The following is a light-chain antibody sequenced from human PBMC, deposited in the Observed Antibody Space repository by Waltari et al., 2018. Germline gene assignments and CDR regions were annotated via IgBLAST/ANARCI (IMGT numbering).Light chain of an antibody. CDR2: STT. CDR3: ATWDYSLDGHV. V-gene: IGLV1-44*01. Sequence: QSVLTQPPSASGTPGQRVTISCSGRRSNIGAEVVYWYQVLPGPPPKLLIYSTTLRPSGDPGRFSAAMSGTSASLAISGLQSEDEADYYCATWDYSLDGHVFVGGTKLTVL. CDR1: RSNIGAEV. J-gene: IGLJ3*02.